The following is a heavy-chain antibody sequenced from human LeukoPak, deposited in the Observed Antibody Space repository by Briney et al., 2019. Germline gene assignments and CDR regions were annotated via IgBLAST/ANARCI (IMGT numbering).Heavy chain of an antibody. Sequence: GASVKVSCKASGYTFTSYGINWVRQAPGQGLEWMGWISAYNGNTNYAQKLQGRVTMTTDTSTSTAYMELRSLRSDDTAVYYWARDDALVATGSFDYWGQGTLVTVSS. CDR3: ARDDALVATGSFDY. V-gene: IGHV1-18*01. CDR2: ISAYNGNT. D-gene: IGHD5-12*01. J-gene: IGHJ4*02. CDR1: GYTFTSYG.